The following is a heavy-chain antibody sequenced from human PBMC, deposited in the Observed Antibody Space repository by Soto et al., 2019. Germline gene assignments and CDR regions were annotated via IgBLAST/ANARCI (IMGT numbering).Heavy chain of an antibody. D-gene: IGHD4-17*01. CDR3: AKDHLETTVTTPSY. CDR2: ISYDGNNK. Sequence: QVQLVESGGGVVQPGRSLRLSCAASGFTFSSYGMPWVRQAPGKGLEGVAVISYDGNNKYYADSVKGRFTISRDNFKNTLYLKRDSLRAEDTAMYYCAKDHLETTVTTPSYWGQGTLVTVSS. V-gene: IGHV3-30*18. CDR1: GFTFSSYG. J-gene: IGHJ4*02.